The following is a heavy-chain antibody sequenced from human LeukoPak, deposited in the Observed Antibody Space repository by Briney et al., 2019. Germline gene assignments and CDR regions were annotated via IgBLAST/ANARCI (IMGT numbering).Heavy chain of an antibody. Sequence: PSETLSLTCAVYGGSFSGYYWSWIRQPPGKGLEWIGEINHSGSTNYNPSLKSRVTISVDTSKNQFSLKLSSVTAADTAVYYCARDLVAVAAYFDYWGREPWSPSPQ. CDR3: ARDLVAVAAYFDY. CDR1: GGSFSGYY. D-gene: IGHD6-19*01. CDR2: INHSGST. V-gene: IGHV4-34*01. J-gene: IGHJ4*02.